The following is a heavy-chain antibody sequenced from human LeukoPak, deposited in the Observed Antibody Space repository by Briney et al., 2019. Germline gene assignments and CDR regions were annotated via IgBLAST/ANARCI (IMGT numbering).Heavy chain of an antibody. CDR3: AKRGSGWYEDYYYYMDV. Sequence: PSETLSLTCAVYGGSFSGYYWSWVRQAPGKGLEWVSAIGGSGGGTYYADSVKGRFTISRDNSKNTLYLQMNSLRAEDTAVYYCAKRGSGWYEDYYYYMDVWGKGTTVTISS. CDR1: GGSFSGYY. J-gene: IGHJ6*03. CDR2: IGGSGGGT. V-gene: IGHV3-23*01. D-gene: IGHD6-19*01.